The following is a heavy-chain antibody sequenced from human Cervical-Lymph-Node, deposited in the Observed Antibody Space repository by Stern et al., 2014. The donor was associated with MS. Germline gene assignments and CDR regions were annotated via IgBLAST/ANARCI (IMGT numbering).Heavy chain of an antibody. J-gene: IGHJ4*02. CDR3: RRDSSGDY. Sequence: EVQLVESGGGLVQPGGSLRLSCAASGFSFSDFYMDWVRQAPGKGLEWIGRSRNKAKSYTTDYASSVKGRFTISRDDSKNSLYLQMNSVKTEDAAVYYCRRDSSGDYWGPGTLVTVSS. V-gene: IGHV3-72*01. CDR1: GFSFSDFY. CDR2: SRNKAKSYTT.